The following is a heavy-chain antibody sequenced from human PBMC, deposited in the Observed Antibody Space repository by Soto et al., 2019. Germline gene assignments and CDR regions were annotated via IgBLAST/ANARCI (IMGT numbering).Heavy chain of an antibody. Sequence: GGSLRLSCAGSGFIFSNYVLNWVRQAPGKGLEWVSAIGSAHDPYYLGSVKGRFSISRENAKNSLYLQMNSLTTGDTAVYYCARAYLGRLPRRADYYYALDVWGQGTTVTVSS. J-gene: IGHJ6*02. CDR1: GFIFSNYV. CDR3: ARAYLGRLPRRADYYYALDV. V-gene: IGHV3-13*05. D-gene: IGHD1-26*01. CDR2: IGSAHDP.